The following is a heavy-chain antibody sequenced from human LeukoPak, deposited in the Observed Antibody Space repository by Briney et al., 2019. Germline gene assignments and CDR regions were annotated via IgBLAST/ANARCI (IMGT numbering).Heavy chain of an antibody. CDR2: INHSGSP. CDR1: GGSFSGYY. CDR3: ARDLSDYYGSGSYRPIDAFDI. V-gene: IGHV4-34*01. D-gene: IGHD3-10*01. Sequence: SGTLSLTCAVYGGSFSGYYWSWIRQPPGKGLEWIGEINHSGSPNYNPSLKSRVTISIDTSKNQFSLKLSPVTAADTAVYYCARDLSDYYGSGSYRPIDAFDIWGQGTMVTVSS. J-gene: IGHJ3*02.